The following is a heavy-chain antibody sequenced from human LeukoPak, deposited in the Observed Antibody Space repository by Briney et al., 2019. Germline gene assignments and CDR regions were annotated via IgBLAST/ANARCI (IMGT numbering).Heavy chain of an antibody. V-gene: IGHV4-30-2*01. D-gene: IGHD3-22*01. Sequence: PSETLSLTCAVSGGSISSGGYSWSWIRQPPGKGLEWIGYIYHSGSTYYNPSLKSRVTISVDRSKNQFSLKLSSVTAADTAVYYCARGNYYDSSGYYYTRYYFDYWGQGTLVTVSS. CDR2: IYHSGST. J-gene: IGHJ4*02. CDR1: GGSISSGGYS. CDR3: ARGNYYDSSGYYYTRYYFDY.